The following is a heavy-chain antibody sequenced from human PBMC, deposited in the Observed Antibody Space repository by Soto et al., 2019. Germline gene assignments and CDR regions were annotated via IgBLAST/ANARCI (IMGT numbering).Heavy chain of an antibody. D-gene: IGHD3-10*01. CDR1: GLSLSTSGVG. Sequence: QITLKESGPTLVKPTQTLTLTCTFSGLSLSTSGVGVGWIRQPPGEALEWLALIYWDDDTRYSPSLKSRLSITKDNSENQVVLTMINMDPVDTATYYCAHRMNGLGPWSFDLWGRGTLVTVSS. V-gene: IGHV2-5*02. CDR2: IYWDDDT. J-gene: IGHJ2*01. CDR3: AHRMNGLGPWSFDL.